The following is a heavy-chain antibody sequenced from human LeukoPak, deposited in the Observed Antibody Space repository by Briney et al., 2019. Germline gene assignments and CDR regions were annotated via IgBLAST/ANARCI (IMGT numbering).Heavy chain of an antibody. CDR1: GGSISSGDYY. CDR2: IYYSGST. V-gene: IGHV4-30-4*08. D-gene: IGHD6-13*01. Sequence: SETLSLTCTVSGGSISSGDYYWSWIRQPPGKGLEWIGYIYYSGSTYYNPSLKSRVTISVDASKNQFSLKLSSVTAADTAVYYCARDKTGAAGTDYYYYYYMDVWGKGTTVTVSS. J-gene: IGHJ6*03. CDR3: ARDKTGAAGTDYYYYYYMDV.